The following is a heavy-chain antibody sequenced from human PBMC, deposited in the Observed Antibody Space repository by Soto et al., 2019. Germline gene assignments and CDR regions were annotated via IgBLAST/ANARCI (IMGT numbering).Heavy chain of an antibody. V-gene: IGHV3-48*02. CDR2: LSAGSGTI. J-gene: IGHJ6*03. CDR1: GFTFSSYS. CDR3: AKRVATVTSFDCYYLDV. D-gene: IGHD4-17*01. Sequence: EVQLVESGGGLVQPGGSLTLSCVGSGFTFSSYSMNWVRQAPGGGLEWVSYLSAGSGTIHYADSLKGRFRISRDNTQNSLYLQMDSLRDEDTAVYYCAKRVATVTSFDCYYLDVWGKGTTVTVSS.